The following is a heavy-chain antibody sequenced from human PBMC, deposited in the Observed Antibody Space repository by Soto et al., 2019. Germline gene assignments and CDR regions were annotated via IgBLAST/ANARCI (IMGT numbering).Heavy chain of an antibody. CDR2: INPSGGST. D-gene: IGHD3-3*01. CDR3: ARAPGIMIFVVDLTRHGYYYYYYGMDV. CDR1: GYTFTSYY. Sequence: ASVKVSCKASGYTFTSYYMHWVRQAPGQGLEWMGIINPSGGSTSYAQKFQGRVTMTRDTSTSTVYMELSSLRSEDTAVYYCARAPGIMIFVVDLTRHGYYYYYYGMDVWGQGTTVTVSS. V-gene: IGHV1-46*01. J-gene: IGHJ6*02.